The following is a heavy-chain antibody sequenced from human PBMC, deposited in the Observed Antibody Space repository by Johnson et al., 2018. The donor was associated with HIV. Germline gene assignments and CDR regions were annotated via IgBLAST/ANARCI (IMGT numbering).Heavy chain of an antibody. Sequence: QVQLVESGGGVVQPGKSLTLSCVGSGLSFSNFGIHWVRQAPGKGPEWVAAISYDGSNKYYADSVKGRFTISRDHSENTLYLQMNSLRPEDTAVYFCARDGKYSSIGPDAFDVWGQGTMVAVSS. CDR2: ISYDGSNK. V-gene: IGHV3-30*03. CDR1: GLSFSNFG. CDR3: ARDGKYSSIGPDAFDV. D-gene: IGHD6-13*01. J-gene: IGHJ3*01.